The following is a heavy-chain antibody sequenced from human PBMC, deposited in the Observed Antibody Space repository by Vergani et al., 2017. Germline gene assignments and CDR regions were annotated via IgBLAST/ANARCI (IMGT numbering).Heavy chain of an antibody. J-gene: IGHJ6*03. D-gene: IGHD2-2*01. CDR2: ILPLFGTA. CDR1: GYTFTSYY. CDR3: ARDRCSSTSCYDYYYYMDV. V-gene: IGHV1-69*01. Sequence: QVQLVQSGAEVKKPGASVKVSCKASGYTFTSYYMHWVRQAPGQGLEWMGGILPLFGTANCAQKFQGRVTVTADESTRTAYMELSSLRSEDTAVYYCARDRCSSTSCYDYYYYMDVWGKGTTVTVSS.